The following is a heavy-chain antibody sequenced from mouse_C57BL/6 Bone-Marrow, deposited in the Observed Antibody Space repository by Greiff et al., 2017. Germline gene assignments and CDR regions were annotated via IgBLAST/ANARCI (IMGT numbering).Heavy chain of an antibody. CDR1: GYTFTDYY. D-gene: IGHD2-1*01. V-gene: IGHV1-19*01. Sequence: EVQLQQSGPVLVKPGASVKMSCKASGYTFTDYYMNWVKQSHGKSLEWIGVINPYNGGTSYNQKFKGKATLTVDKSSSTAYMALNSLTSEDSAVYYCARSTYYFDYWGQGTTLTVSS. CDR2: INPYNGGT. CDR3: ARSTYYFDY. J-gene: IGHJ2*01.